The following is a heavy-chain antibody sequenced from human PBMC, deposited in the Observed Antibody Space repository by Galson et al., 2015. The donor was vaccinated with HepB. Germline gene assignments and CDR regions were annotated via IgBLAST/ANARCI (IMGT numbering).Heavy chain of an antibody. CDR2: TYYRSKWPN. CDR3: ARALSMFFDY. D-gene: IGHD3-10*02. V-gene: IGHV6-1*01. CDR1: GDSVSSNSAT. J-gene: IGHJ4*02. Sequence: CAISGDSVSSNSATWNRIRQSPSRGLEWLGRTYYRSKWPNDYAASVKSRITINPDTSKNQFSLHLNSVTPEDTAVYYCARALSMFFDYWGQGTLVTVSS.